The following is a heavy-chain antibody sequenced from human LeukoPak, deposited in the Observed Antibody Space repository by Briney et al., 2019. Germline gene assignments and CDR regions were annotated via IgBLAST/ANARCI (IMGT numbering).Heavy chain of an antibody. D-gene: IGHD1-26*01. CDR2: INPNSGGT. CDR3: ARDGWEWELLNWFDP. V-gene: IGHV1-2*02. Sequence: ASVKVSCKASGYTFTSYGISWVRQAPGQGLEWMGWINPNSGGTNYAQKFQGRVTMTRDTSISTAYMELSRLRSDDTAVYYCARDGWEWELLNWFDPWGQGTLVTVSS. J-gene: IGHJ5*02. CDR1: GYTFTSYG.